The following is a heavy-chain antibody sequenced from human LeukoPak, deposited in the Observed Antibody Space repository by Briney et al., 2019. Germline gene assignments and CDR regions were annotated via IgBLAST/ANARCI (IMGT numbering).Heavy chain of an antibody. CDR3: ARGTYSSGWTLGY. CDR1: GYSISSGYY. CDR2: IYHSGST. Sequence: SETLSLTCTVSGYSISSGYYWGWIRQPPGKGLEWIGSIYHSGSTYYNPSLKSRVTISVDTSKNQFSLKLSSVTAADTAVYYCARGTYSSGWTLGYWDQGTLVTVSS. D-gene: IGHD6-19*01. V-gene: IGHV4-38-2*02. J-gene: IGHJ4*02.